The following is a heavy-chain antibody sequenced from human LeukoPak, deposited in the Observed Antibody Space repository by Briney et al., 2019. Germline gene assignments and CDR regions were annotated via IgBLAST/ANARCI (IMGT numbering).Heavy chain of an antibody. CDR3: ARPRTYYDSWRGYPPFDY. CDR2: IIPKSSTT. D-gene: IGHD3-3*01. Sequence: GASVTVSCTASGYTFTSYDINWVRQAPGQGLEWLGGIIPKSSTTKYAQNFQGRVTITVDESTSTAFMELRSLRPEDTAIYYCARPRTYYDSWRGYPPFDYWGQGTLVTVSS. V-gene: IGHV1-69*13. CDR1: GYTFTSYD. J-gene: IGHJ4*02.